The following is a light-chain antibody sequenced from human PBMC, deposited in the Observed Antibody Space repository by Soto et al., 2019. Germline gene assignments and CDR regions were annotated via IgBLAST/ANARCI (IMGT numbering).Light chain of an antibody. Sequence: TQSPFTLSASVGDTVTATCRASQSVSNNYLAWYQQTPGQAPRXLIYGASNRATGIPDRFSGSGSGTDFPLTISRLEPEDSAVYYCQQYGSSGTFGQGTKVDIK. V-gene: IGKV3-20*01. CDR1: QSVSNNY. CDR2: GAS. CDR3: QQYGSSGT. J-gene: IGKJ1*01.